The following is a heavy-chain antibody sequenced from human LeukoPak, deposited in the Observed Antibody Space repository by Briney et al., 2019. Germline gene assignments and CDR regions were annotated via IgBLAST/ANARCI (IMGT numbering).Heavy chain of an antibody. CDR1: GSKFTNYW. V-gene: IGHV5-51*01. CDR3: ARQGYGGRYYFDY. Sequence: GESLKISCKSSGSKFTNYWIGWVRQMPGKGLEWMGIIYPGDSDTRYSPSFQGQVTMSADKSISTAYLQWSSLKASDTAMYYCARQGYGGRYYFDYWGQGTLVTVSS. J-gene: IGHJ4*02. CDR2: IYPGDSDT. D-gene: IGHD4-23*01.